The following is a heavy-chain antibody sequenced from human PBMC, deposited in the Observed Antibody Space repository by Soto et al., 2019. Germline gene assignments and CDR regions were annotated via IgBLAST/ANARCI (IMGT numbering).Heavy chain of an antibody. J-gene: IGHJ6*02. CDR1: AGPPSPCY. CDR2: INHSGST. D-gene: IGHD4-17*01. V-gene: IGHV4-34*01. Sequence: ETLTAPSAVYAGPPSPCYWRCIRQTPWKEMEWIGEINHSGSTNYNPSLKSRVTISVDTSKNQFSLKLSCVTAADTAVYYCARATVTEYMDYCYGMDVWGQGTKVT. CDR3: ARATVTEYMDYCYGMDV.